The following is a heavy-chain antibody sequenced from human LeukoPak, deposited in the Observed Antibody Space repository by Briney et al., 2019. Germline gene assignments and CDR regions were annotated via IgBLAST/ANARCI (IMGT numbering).Heavy chain of an antibody. D-gene: IGHD3-10*01. J-gene: IGHJ5*01. CDR2: IDRDASPT. Sequence: GGSLRLSCAASGFTFSSYAMHWVRQAPGKGLVWVSRIDRDASPTNYADSVKGRFTISRDNARNTLYLQMNSLRAEDTAVYYCARINSEDDSWGQGTLVTVSS. CDR1: GFTFSSYA. V-gene: IGHV3-74*01. CDR3: ARINSEDDS.